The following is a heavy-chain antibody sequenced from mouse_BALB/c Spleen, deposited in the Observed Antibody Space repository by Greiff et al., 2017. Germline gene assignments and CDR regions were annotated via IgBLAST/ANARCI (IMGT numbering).Heavy chain of an antibody. V-gene: IGHV1-69*01. CDR3: ARSEDY. CDR1: GYTFTDYW. Sequence: VKLQQPGAELVMPGASVKMSCKASGYTFTDYWMHWVKQRPGQGLEWIGAIDTSDSYTSYNQKFKGKATLTVDESSSTAYMQLSSLTSEDSAVYYCARSEDYWGQGTTLTVSS. J-gene: IGHJ2*01. CDR2: IDTSDSYT.